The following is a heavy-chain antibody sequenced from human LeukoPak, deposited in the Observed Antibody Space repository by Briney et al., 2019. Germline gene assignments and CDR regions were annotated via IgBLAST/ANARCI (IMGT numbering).Heavy chain of an antibody. CDR1: GGSISSYY. Sequence: SETLSLTCTVSGGSISSYYWSWIRQPPGKGLEWIGYIYYSGSTNYNPSLKSRVTISVDTSKNQFSLKLSSVTAADTAVYYCARGQWLVRGVYFDYWGQGTLVTASS. CDR2: IYYSGST. J-gene: IGHJ4*02. CDR3: ARGQWLVRGVYFDY. D-gene: IGHD6-19*01. V-gene: IGHV4-59*12.